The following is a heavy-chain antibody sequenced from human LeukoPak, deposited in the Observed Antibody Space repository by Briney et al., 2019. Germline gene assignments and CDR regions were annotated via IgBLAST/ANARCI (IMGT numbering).Heavy chain of an antibody. CDR3: ARYIMPGPSGWFDP. V-gene: IGHV4-31*03. CDR1: GGSISSGGYY. CDR2: IYYSGST. J-gene: IGHJ5*02. Sequence: SQTLSLTCTASGGSISSGGYYWSWIRQHPGKGLEWIGYIYYSGSTYYNPSLKSRVTISVDTSKNQFSLKLSSVTAADTAVYYCARYIMPGPSGWFDPWGQGTLVTVSS. D-gene: IGHD2-2*01.